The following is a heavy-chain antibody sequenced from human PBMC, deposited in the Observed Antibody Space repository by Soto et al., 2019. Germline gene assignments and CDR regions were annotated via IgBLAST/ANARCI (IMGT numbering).Heavy chain of an antibody. V-gene: IGHV1-69*05. CDR3: APPPGGGTAYYYYGMDV. Sequence: QVQLVQSGAEVKKPGSSVKVSCKASGGTFSSYAISWVRQAPGQGLEWMGGIIPIFGTADYAQKCQDRVTTTSDESTSRADMELPSLRSDDTAVYYCAPPPGGGTAYYYYGMDVWGQGTTVTVSS. CDR2: IIPIFGTA. CDR1: GGTFSSYA. D-gene: IGHD3-16*01. J-gene: IGHJ6*02.